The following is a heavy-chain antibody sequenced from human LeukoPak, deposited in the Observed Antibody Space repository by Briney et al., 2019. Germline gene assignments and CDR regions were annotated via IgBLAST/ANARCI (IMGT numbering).Heavy chain of an antibody. CDR3: ARGLRGRITIFGPSWFDP. CDR1: GFTFSPYT. Sequence: GGSLRLSCAASGFTFSPYTMTWVRQAPGKGLEWVSSISSSSSYVYYADSAKGRFTISRDNAKNSLYLQMNSLRAEDTAVYYCARGLRGRITIFGPSWFDPWGQGTLVTVSS. J-gene: IGHJ5*02. D-gene: IGHD3-3*01. V-gene: IGHV3-21*01. CDR2: ISSSSSYV.